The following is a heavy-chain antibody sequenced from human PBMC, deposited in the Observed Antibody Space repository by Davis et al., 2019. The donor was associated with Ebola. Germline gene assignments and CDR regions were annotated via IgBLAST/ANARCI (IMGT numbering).Heavy chain of an antibody. CDR2: ISAYNGNT. Sequence: ASVKVSCKASGGTFSSYAISWVRQAPGQGLEWMGWISAYNGNTNYAQKLQGRVTMTTDTSTTTAYMELRSLRSDDTAVYYCAGMFGETYYYGMDVWGQGTTVTVSS. J-gene: IGHJ6*02. CDR1: GGTFSSYA. V-gene: IGHV1-18*01. CDR3: AGMFGETYYYGMDV. D-gene: IGHD3-10*02.